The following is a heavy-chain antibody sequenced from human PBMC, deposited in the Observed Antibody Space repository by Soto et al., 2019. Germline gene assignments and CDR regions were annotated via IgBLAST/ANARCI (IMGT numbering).Heavy chain of an antibody. CDR3: AREANTIYAPHGLDV. Sequence: EVQLVESGGGLVKPGGSLRLSCAVSGFPFDSYSMSWVRQAPGQGLEWLASLSSGSFYIFHADSIRGRFTISRDDAKNLLFLQRNSLTIEDTATDYCAREANTIYAPHGLDVWGQGTAVTVSS. D-gene: IGHD3-3*01. CDR2: LSSGSFYI. V-gene: IGHV3-21*01. CDR1: GFPFDSYS. J-gene: IGHJ6*02.